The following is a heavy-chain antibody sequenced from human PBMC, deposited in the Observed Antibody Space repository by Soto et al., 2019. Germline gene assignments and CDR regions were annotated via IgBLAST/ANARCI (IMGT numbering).Heavy chain of an antibody. CDR2: IYYSGST. CDR1: GGSISSGGYY. Sequence: SETLSLTCTVSGGSISSGGYYWSWIRQHPGKGLEWIGYIYYSGSTYYNPSLKSRVTISVDTSKNQFSLKLSSVTAADTAVYYCVRGQFYIPMTTVTENWFDPWGQGTLVTVSS. D-gene: IGHD4-17*01. CDR3: VRGQFYIPMTTVTENWFDP. J-gene: IGHJ5*02. V-gene: IGHV4-31*03.